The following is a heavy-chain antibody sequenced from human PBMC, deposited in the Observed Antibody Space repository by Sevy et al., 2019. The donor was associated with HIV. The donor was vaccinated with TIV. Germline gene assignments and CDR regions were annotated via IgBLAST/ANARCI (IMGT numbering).Heavy chain of an antibody. Sequence: GGFLRLSCAASGFTFSSYAMHWVRQAPGKGLEWVAVISYDGSNKYYADSVKGRFTISRDNSKNTLYLQMNSLRAEDTAVYYCAREVGYSYGNWGQGTLVTVSS. CDR1: GFTFSSYA. CDR2: ISYDGSNK. V-gene: IGHV3-30-3*01. J-gene: IGHJ4*02. D-gene: IGHD5-18*01. CDR3: AREVGYSYGN.